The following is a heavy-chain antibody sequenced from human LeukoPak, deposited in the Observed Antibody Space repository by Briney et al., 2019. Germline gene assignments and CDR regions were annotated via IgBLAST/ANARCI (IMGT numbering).Heavy chain of an antibody. CDR3: AKEGQTPYSSKFSFDY. CDR1: GVTFSSHG. CDR2: ISSGRTTT. V-gene: IGHV3-30*18. Sequence: GRSLRLSCAASGVTFSSHGMHWVRQAPGKGLEWVAVISSGRTTTYYADSVKGRFIISRDNSKNTLYLQMNSLRIEDTAVYYCAKEGQTPYSSKFSFDYWGQGTLVTVSS. D-gene: IGHD6-13*01. J-gene: IGHJ4*02.